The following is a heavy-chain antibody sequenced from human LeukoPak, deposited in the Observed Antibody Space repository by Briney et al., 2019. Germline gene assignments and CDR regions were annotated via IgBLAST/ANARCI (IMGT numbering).Heavy chain of an antibody. D-gene: IGHD1-26*01. CDR1: GFTFSSYS. CDR2: ISSSSSYI. CDR3: ARDPREWAEYYIDS. V-gene: IGHV3-21*01. Sequence: SGGSLRLSCAASGFTFSSYSMNWVRQAPGRGLEWVSSISSSSSYIYYADSVKGRFTISRDNAKNSLYLQMNSLRAEDTAVYYCARDPREWAEYYIDSWGQGTRVTVSS. J-gene: IGHJ4*02.